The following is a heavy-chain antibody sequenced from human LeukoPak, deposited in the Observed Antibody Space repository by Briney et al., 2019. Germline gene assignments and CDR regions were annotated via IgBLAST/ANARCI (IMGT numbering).Heavy chain of an antibody. V-gene: IGHV3-23*01. J-gene: IGHJ4*02. Sequence: PGASLRLSCAASGFTFSSYAMSWVRQAPGKGLEWVSAISGSGGSPYYADSVKGRFTISRDNSKNTLYLQMNSLRAEDTAVYYCAKLVKERVTTVTKSYYFDYWGQGTLVTVSS. CDR3: AKLVKERVTTVTKSYYFDY. D-gene: IGHD4-17*01. CDR2: ISGSGGSP. CDR1: GFTFSSYA.